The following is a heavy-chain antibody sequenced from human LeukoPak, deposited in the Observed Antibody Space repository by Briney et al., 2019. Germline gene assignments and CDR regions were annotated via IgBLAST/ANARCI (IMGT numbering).Heavy chain of an antibody. CDR3: ARRASSSFDY. V-gene: IGHV5-51*01. CDR2: MYPGDSET. Sequence: GESLKISCKGSGYSFTNYWIGWVRQMPGKGLEWMGIMYPGDSETRYSPSFQGQVTISADKSINTAYPQWSSLKASDTAMYYCARRASSSFDYWGQGTLVIVSS. D-gene: IGHD6-13*01. J-gene: IGHJ4*02. CDR1: GYSFTNYW.